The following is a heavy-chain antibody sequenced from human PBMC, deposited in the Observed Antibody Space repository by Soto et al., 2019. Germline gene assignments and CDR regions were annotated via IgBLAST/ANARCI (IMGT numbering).Heavy chain of an antibody. CDR1: GGTFSSYA. CDR2: IIPSGGST. CDR3: ARAPRVKSYYHFDY. D-gene: IGHD3-10*01. J-gene: IGHJ4*02. Sequence: GASVKVSCKASGGTFSSYAISWVRQAPGQGLEWMGVIIPSGGSTSYAQKFQGRVTMTRDTSTSTVYMELSSLRSEDTAVYYCARAPRVKSYYHFDYWGQGTLVTVSS. V-gene: IGHV1-46*01.